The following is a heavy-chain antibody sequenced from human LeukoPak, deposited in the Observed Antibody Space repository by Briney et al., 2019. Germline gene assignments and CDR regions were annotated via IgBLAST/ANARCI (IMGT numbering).Heavy chain of an antibody. D-gene: IGHD3-22*01. CDR2: IYYSGST. CDR1: GGSISSSSYY. Sequence: PSETLSLTCTVSGGSISSSSYYWGWIRQPPGKGLEWIGSIYYSGSTYYNPSLKSRVTISVDTSKNQFSLKLSSVTAADTAVYYCARDQYYYDSSGYLRFDPWGQGTLVTVSS. CDR3: ARDQYYYDSSGYLRFDP. J-gene: IGHJ5*02. V-gene: IGHV4-39*07.